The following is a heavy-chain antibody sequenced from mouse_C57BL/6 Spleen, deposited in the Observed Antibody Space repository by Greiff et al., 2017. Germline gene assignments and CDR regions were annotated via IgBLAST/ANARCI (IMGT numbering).Heavy chain of an antibody. CDR3: ARQDGYYFDY. D-gene: IGHD2-3*01. Sequence: EVHLVESGGGLVKPGGSLKLSCAASGFTFSSYTMSWVRQTPEKRLEWVATISGGGGNTYYPDSVKGRFTISRDNAKNTLYLQMSSLRSEDTALYYCARQDGYYFDYWGQGTTLTVSS. CDR2: ISGGGGNT. V-gene: IGHV5-9*01. J-gene: IGHJ2*01. CDR1: GFTFSSYT.